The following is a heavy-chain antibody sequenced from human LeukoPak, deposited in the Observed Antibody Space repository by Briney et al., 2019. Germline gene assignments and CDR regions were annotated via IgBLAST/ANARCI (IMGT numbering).Heavy chain of an antibody. Sequence: SETLSLTCNVSGASISNSYWSWIRQPAGKGLEWIGRIHSSGTTNYNPSLKNRVTMSVDTPKNQFSLRLSSVTAADTAVYYCARPLWFGESYYFDYWGQGTLVTVSS. V-gene: IGHV4-4*07. J-gene: IGHJ4*02. D-gene: IGHD3-10*01. CDR2: IHSSGTT. CDR1: GASISNSY. CDR3: ARPLWFGESYYFDY.